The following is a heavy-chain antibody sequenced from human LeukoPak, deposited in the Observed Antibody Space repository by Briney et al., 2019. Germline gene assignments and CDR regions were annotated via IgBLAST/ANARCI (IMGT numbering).Heavy chain of an antibody. CDR1: GGSFSGYY. V-gene: IGHV4-34*01. CDR2: INHSGST. D-gene: IGHD3-22*01. J-gene: IGHJ4*02. CDR3: ARVLGDPNYYDSSGRLYYFDY. Sequence: SETLSLTCAVYGGSFSGYYWSWIRQPPGKGLEWIGEINHSGSTNYNPSLKSRVTISVDKSKNQFSLKLSSVTAADTAVYYCARVLGDPNYYDSSGRLYYFDYWGQGTLVTVSS.